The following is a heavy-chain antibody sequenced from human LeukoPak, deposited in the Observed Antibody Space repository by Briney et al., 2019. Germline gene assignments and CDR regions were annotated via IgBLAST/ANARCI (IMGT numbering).Heavy chain of an antibody. D-gene: IGHD1-26*01. J-gene: IGHJ3*02. CDR3: ARHRVGTTPRRAFDI. CDR2: ISNSGGT. V-gene: IGHV4-59*08. CDR1: GGSISSVY. Sequence: PSETLSLTCTVSGGSISSVYWSWIRQSPGKGLEWIGYISNSGGTNYYPSLQSRVTISVDTSKNQFSLRLNSVTAADAAVYYCARHRVGTTPRRAFDIWGQGTTVTVSS.